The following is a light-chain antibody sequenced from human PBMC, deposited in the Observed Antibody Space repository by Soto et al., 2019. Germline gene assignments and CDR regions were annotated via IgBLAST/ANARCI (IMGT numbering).Light chain of an antibody. Sequence: DIQMTQSPSSLSGSVGDRVTITCQASQDIGNSVNWYQQKPGKAPKLLLSAASNLETGDPLRFSGSGSGTDFAFIISSLRPEDVATYFCQQYGSPPITFGQGTRLEIK. CDR1: QDIGNS. CDR2: AAS. V-gene: IGKV1-33*01. CDR3: QQYGSPPIT. J-gene: IGKJ5*01.